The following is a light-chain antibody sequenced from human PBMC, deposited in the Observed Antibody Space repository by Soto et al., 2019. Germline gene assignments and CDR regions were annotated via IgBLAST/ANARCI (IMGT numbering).Light chain of an antibody. CDR3: SAHTYGALV. CDR2: EVS. CDR1: SXDVGRSNH. V-gene: IGLV2-14*01. J-gene: IGLJ2*01. Sequence: QSVLTQPASVSGSPGQSITISCTGTSXDVGRSNHVFWYQQHPGKAPKLIIYEVSSRPSGVSNRFSGSKSGNTASLTISGLQAEDEADYYCSAHTYGALVFGGGTKVTVL.